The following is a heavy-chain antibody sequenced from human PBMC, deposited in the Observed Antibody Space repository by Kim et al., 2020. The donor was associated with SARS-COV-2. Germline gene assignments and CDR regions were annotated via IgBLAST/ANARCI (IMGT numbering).Heavy chain of an antibody. J-gene: IGHJ4*02. D-gene: IGHD2-15*01. CDR3: VRAKYDGNCFGY. CDR1: GFPFSTDW. V-gene: IGHV3-74*01. CDR2: IDGSGTGT. Sequence: GGSPRLSCAASGFPFSTDWMHWVRQAPGKGLMWVSRIDGSGTGTSYADSVKGRFTISRDSAKDTLYLQMNSLRADDTAVYYCVRAKYDGNCFGYWGQGTLVTVSS.